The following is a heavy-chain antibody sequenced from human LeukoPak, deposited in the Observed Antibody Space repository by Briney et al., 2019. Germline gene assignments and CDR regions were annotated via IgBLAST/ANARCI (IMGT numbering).Heavy chain of an antibody. CDR2: ISSSGGTI. D-gene: IGHD1-26*01. V-gene: IGHV3-48*04. CDR3: ARNSGSNPFDY. J-gene: IGHJ4*02. Sequence: GGSLRLSCAASGFNFNSFAMNWVRQAPGKGLEWVSYISSSGGTIYLLDSVRGRFTISRDNAKNSVYLQTNSLRVEDTAVYYCARNSGSNPFDYWGQGTLVTVSS. CDR1: GFNFNSFA.